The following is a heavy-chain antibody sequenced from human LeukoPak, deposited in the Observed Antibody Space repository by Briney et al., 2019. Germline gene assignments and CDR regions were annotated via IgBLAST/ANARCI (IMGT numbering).Heavy chain of an antibody. V-gene: IGHV3-30*03. CDR2: ISFDGTNK. D-gene: IGHD6-13*01. CDR1: GFTFSHYA. CDR3: ARADLAAAGTVFDY. J-gene: IGHJ4*02. Sequence: GRSLRLSCAASGFTFSHYAMHWVRQAPGKGLEWVAVISFDGTNKFYADSVKGRFTISRDNSKNTLCLQMNGLRVEDTAVYYCARADLAAAGTVFDYWGQGTLVTVSS.